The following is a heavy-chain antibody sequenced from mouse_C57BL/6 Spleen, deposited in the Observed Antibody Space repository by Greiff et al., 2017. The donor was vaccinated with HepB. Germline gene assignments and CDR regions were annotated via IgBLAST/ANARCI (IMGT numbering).Heavy chain of an antibody. V-gene: IGHV5-17*01. CDR1: GFTFSDYG. CDR3: AIYGKRCWFAY. J-gene: IGHJ3*01. D-gene: IGHD1-1*02. CDR2: ISSGSSTI. Sequence: EVKLVESGGGLVKPGGSLKLSCAASGFTFSDYGMHWVRQAPEKGLEWVAYISSGSSTIYYADTVKGRFTISRDNATNTLFLQMTSLRSEDTAMYYCAIYGKRCWFAYWGQGTLVTVS.